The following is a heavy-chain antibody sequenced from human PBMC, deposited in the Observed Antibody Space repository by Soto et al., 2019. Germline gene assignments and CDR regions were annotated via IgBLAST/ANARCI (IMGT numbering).Heavy chain of an antibody. V-gene: IGHV3-23*01. Sequence: GGSLRLSCAASGFTFSSYAMSWVRQAPGKGLEWVSAISGSGGSTYYADSVKGRFTISRDNSKNTLYLQMNSLRAEDTAVYYCAKDRGPYSSSWLDAFDIWGQGTMVTVSS. CDR1: GFTFSSYA. CDR2: ISGSGGST. D-gene: IGHD6-13*01. J-gene: IGHJ3*02. CDR3: AKDRGPYSSSWLDAFDI.